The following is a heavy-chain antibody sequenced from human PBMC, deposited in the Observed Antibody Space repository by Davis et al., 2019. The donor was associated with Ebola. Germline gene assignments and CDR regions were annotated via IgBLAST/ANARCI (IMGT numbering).Heavy chain of an antibody. V-gene: IGHV4-4*02. J-gene: IGHJ6*02. D-gene: IGHD2-8*01. CDR3: ARKLITGLWYYYYGMDV. Sequence: MPSETLSLTCAVSGGSISSYNWWSWVRQPPGKGLEWIGEIYHSGSTNYNPSLKSRVTISVDKSKNQFSLKLSSVTAADTAVYYCARKLITGLWYYYYGMDVWGQGTTVTVSS. CDR1: GGSISSYNW. CDR2: IYHSGST.